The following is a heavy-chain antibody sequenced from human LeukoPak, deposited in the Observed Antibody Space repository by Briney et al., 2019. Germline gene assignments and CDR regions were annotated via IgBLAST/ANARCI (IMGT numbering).Heavy chain of an antibody. Sequence: PGGSLRLSCAASGFTFYSYGMHWVRQAPGKGLEWVAVISHDGSSIHYGDSVKGRFTISRDNSKNTLYLQMNSLRAEDTAVYYCAKDPYRVVVATGNYLDPWGQGTLVTVSS. CDR1: GFTFYSYG. J-gene: IGHJ5*02. CDR3: AKDPYRVVVATGNYLDP. D-gene: IGHD2-15*01. V-gene: IGHV3-30*18. CDR2: ISHDGSSI.